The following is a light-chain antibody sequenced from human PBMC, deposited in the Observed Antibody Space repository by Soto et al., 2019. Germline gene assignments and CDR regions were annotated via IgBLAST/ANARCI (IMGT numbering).Light chain of an antibody. CDR3: QQRNSYPLT. V-gene: IGKV1-9*01. J-gene: IGKJ3*01. CDR1: HGISSY. CDR2: AAS. Sequence: IQLTQSPSSLSASVGARVTITCRASHGISSYFAWYQQKPGKAPNLRIYAASTLQSWVPSRFRGSGSGTDFTLTISSLQTQEFATDYCQQRNSYPLTFGPETQVDIK.